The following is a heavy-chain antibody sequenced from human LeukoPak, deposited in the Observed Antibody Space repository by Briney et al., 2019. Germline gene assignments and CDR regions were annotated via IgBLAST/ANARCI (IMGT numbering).Heavy chain of an antibody. CDR2: IYYSGST. J-gene: IGHJ5*02. V-gene: IGHV4-39*07. CDR3: TREVEGYSYASGRFLHFDP. CDR1: GDSIRSSSYH. Sequence: SETLSLTCTVSGDSIRSSSYHWGWIRQPPGKGLEWIGSIYYSGSTYNNRSLKRRLTISIDTSKNQFSLRLSSVTAADTAVYYCTREVEGYSYASGRFLHFDPWGRGTLVTVSS. D-gene: IGHD3-10*01.